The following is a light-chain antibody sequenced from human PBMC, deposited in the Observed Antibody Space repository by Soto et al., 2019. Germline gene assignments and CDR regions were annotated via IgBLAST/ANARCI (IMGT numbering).Light chain of an antibody. CDR3: QTWGTGALWV. Sequence: QPVLTQSPSASASLGASVKLTCTLSSGHSSYAIAWHQQQPEKGPRYLMKLNSDGSHSKGDGIPDRFSGSSSGAERYLTISSLQSEDEADYYSQTWGTGALWVFGGGTKPTV. V-gene: IGLV4-69*01. CDR2: LNSDGSH. CDR1: SGHSSYA. J-gene: IGLJ3*02.